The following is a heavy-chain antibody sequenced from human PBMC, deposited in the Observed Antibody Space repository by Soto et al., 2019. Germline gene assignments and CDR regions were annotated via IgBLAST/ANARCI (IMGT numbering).Heavy chain of an antibody. D-gene: IGHD3-9*01. V-gene: IGHV1-18*01. CDR1: GYTFTSYG. CDR3: ARARYFDWLFSY. Sequence: ASVKVSCKASGYTFTSYGISWARQAPGQGLEWMGWISAYNGNTNYAQKLQGRVTMTTDTSTSTAYMELRSLRSDDTAVYYCARARYFDWLFSYWGQGTLVTVSS. J-gene: IGHJ4*02. CDR2: ISAYNGNT.